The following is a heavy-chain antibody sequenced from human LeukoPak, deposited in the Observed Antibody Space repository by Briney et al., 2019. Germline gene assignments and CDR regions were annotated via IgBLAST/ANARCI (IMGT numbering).Heavy chain of an antibody. D-gene: IGHD5-24*01. V-gene: IGHV1-69*13. J-gene: IGHJ5*02. CDR3: AREMATIRGFDP. Sequence: SVKVSCKASGFTFTSYYMHWVRQAPGQGLEWMGGIIPIFGTANYAQKFQGRVTITADESTSTAYMELSSLRSEDTAVYYCAREMATIRGFDPWGQGTLVTVSS. CDR2: IIPIFGTA. CDR1: GFTFTSYY.